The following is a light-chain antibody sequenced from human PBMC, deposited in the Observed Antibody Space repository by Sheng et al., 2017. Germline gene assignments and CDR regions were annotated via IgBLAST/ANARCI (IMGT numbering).Light chain of an antibody. Sequence: EIVLTQSPGTLSLSPGERATLSCRASQTIGSTYLAWYQQKPGQAPRLLIYGASTRATGIPARFSGSGSGTEFTLTISSLQSEDFAVYYCQQYNHWPPWTFGQGTKVEIK. CDR3: QQYNHWPPWT. J-gene: IGKJ1*01. CDR2: GAS. V-gene: IGKV3-15*01. CDR1: QTIGSTY.